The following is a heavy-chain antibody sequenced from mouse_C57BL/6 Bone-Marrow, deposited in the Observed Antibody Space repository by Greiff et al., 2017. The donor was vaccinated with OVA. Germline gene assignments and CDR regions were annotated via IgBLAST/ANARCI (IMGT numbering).Heavy chain of an antibody. V-gene: IGHV1-64*01. CDR3: ARLCWIYY. CDR2: IHPNSGST. CDR1: GYTFTSYW. J-gene: IGHJ2*01. Sequence: VQLQQSGAELVKPGASVKLSCKASGYTFTSYWMHWVKQRPGQGLEWIGMIHPNSGSTNYNEKFKSKATLTVDKSSSTAYMQLSCLTSEDSAVYYCARLCWIYYWGQGTTLTVAS.